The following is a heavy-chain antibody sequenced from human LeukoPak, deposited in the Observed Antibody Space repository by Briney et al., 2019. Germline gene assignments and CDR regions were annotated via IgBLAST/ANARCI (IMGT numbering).Heavy chain of an antibody. D-gene: IGHD3-9*01. J-gene: IGHJ4*02. CDR2: IKTDGSAT. Sequence: PGGSLRLSCAASGFTFSNFCINWVRQAPGKGLEWVANIKTDGSATYYADSVKGRFTISRDNAKNSLYLEINSLRVEDTAVYYCVRSLPGTGYWGQGNLVTVSS. CDR1: GFTFSNFC. CDR3: VRSLPGTGY. V-gene: IGHV3-7*01.